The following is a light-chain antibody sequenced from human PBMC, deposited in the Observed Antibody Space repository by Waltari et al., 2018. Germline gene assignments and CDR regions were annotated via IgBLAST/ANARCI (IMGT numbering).Light chain of an antibody. CDR3: QQYYSTLWT. CDR2: WAS. V-gene: IGKV4-1*01. J-gene: IGKJ1*01. Sequence: DIVMTQSPDSLAVSLGERATINCQSSQRVLYSSNNKNYVAWYQQKPGQPPKLPSYWASTRESGVPDRFSGSGSGTDFTLTISSLQAEDVAVYYCQQYYSTLWTFGQGTKVEIK. CDR1: QRVLYSSNNKNY.